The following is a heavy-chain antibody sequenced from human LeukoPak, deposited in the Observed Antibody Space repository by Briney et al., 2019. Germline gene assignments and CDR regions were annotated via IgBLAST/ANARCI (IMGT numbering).Heavy chain of an antibody. CDR2: INPNSGVT. D-gene: IGHD6-6*01. CDR1: GYTFNDYF. V-gene: IGHV1-2*02. CDR3: AALDGSSSGDF. Sequence: ASVKVSCKGSGYTFNDYFMHWVRQAPGQGLEWMGWINPNSGVTNYPQKFQGRVTMTRDTSISTAYMELSSLTSDDTAVYYCAALDGSSSGDFWGQGTLVTASS. J-gene: IGHJ4*02.